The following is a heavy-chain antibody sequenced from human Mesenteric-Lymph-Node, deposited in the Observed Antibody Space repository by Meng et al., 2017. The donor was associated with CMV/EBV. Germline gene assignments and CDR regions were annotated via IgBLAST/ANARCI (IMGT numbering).Heavy chain of an antibody. D-gene: IGHD2-8*01. J-gene: IGHJ4*02. CDR1: GFTFSSYE. Sequence: GESLKISCAASGFTFSSYEMNWVRQAPGKGLEWVSYIDSSSSRIYHADSVKGRLTISRDNAKNSLYLEMNSLRAEDTAVYYCARGRHSTNYAHIDDWGQGTLVTVS. CDR2: IDSSSSRI. V-gene: IGHV3-48*03. CDR3: ARGRHSTNYAHIDD.